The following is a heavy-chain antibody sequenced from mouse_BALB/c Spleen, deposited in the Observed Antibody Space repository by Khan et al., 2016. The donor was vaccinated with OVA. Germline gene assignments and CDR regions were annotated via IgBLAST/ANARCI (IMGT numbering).Heavy chain of an antibody. CDR2: ISSTGST. V-gene: IGHV3-2*02. Sequence: EVQLQESGPGLVKPSQSLSLTCTVTGYSITSEYAWNWIRQFPGNKLEWMGYISSTGSTSYNPSLKSRISITRDTSKNQFFLQLKSVTTEDTATYYGARSLDYSYGYALDFGGRGTSVTVSS. CDR1: GYSITSEYA. D-gene: IGHD2-12*01. CDR3: ARSLDYSYGYALDF. J-gene: IGHJ4*01.